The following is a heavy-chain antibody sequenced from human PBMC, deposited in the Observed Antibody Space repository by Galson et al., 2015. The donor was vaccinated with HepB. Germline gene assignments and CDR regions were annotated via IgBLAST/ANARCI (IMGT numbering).Heavy chain of an antibody. CDR1: GYNFAYYW. CDR2: IRPIDSGV. D-gene: IGHD6-6*01. J-gene: IGHJ4*02. Sequence: QSGAEVKKPGESLKISCRDTGYNFAYYWIGWVRQMPGRGLEWMGIIRPIDSGVQYSPSFQGHVTISADKSIDTAYLQWNSLRTSDTAMYYCAKRAYSGSAASDYWGQGTLVIVSS. V-gene: IGHV5-51*01. CDR3: AKRAYSGSAASDY.